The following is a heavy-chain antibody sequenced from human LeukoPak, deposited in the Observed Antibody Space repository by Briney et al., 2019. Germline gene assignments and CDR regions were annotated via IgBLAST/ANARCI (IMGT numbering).Heavy chain of an antibody. J-gene: IGHJ3*02. Sequence: SSGTLSLTCAVSGGSISSSNWWTWVRQSPGKGLEWIGEIYPSGSTNYNPSLGSRLTISLDKAKNHFSLKLTSVTAADTAVYYCAKSNGYGLIDIWGQGTMVTVSS. D-gene: IGHD3-22*01. CDR3: AKSNGYGLIDI. V-gene: IGHV4-4*02. CDR1: GGSISSSNW. CDR2: IYPSGST.